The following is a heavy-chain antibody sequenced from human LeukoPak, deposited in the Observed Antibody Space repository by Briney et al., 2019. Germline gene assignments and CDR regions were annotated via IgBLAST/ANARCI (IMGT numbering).Heavy chain of an antibody. CDR1: GGSISSYY. D-gene: IGHD4-17*01. CDR3: AVSTRATVTMAPSDY. Sequence: SETLSLTCTVSGGSISSYYWSWIRQPPGKGLEWIGYIYYSGSTNYNPSLKSRVTISVDTSKNQFSLKLSSVTAADTAVYYCAVSTRATVTMAPSDYWGQGTLVTVSS. V-gene: IGHV4-59*01. J-gene: IGHJ4*02. CDR2: IYYSGST.